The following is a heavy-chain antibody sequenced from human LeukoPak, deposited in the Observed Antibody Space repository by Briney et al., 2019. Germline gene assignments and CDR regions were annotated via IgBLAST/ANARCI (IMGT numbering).Heavy chain of an antibody. D-gene: IGHD3-10*01. CDR2: ISGSGSML. CDR3: ARDGENGSGRPDY. V-gene: IGHV3-11*01. J-gene: IGHJ4*02. Sequence: GGSLRLSCAASGFTFSDYYMSWVRQAPGKGLEWVSYISGSGSMLHYADSVKGRSTISRDNAKNSLYLQMNSLRTEGSAVYYCARDGENGSGRPDYWGQGTLVTVSS. CDR1: GFTFSDYY.